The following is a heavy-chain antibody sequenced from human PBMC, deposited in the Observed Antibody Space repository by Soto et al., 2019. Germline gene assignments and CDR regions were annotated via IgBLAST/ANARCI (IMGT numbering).Heavy chain of an antibody. CDR2: IYYSGST. V-gene: IGHV4-59*01. CDR1: GGSISSYY. D-gene: IGHD3-10*01. Sequence: SETLSLTCTVSGGSISSYYWSWIRQPPGKGLEWIGYIYYSGSTNYNPSLKSRVTISVDTSKNQFSLKLSSVTAADTAVYYCARRVRGGPLDYWCQGTLVTVSS. CDR3: ARRVRGGPLDY. J-gene: IGHJ4*02.